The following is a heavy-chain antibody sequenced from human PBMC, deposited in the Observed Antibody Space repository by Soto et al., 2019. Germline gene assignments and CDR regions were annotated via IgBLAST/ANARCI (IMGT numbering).Heavy chain of an antibody. Sequence: QVQLVESGGGVVQPGRSLRLSCAASGFTFSSYGMHWVRQAPGKGLECVAVISYDGSNKYYADSVKGRFTISRDNSKNSLYLQMNSLRAEDTAVYYCALGYDFWSGFAFDIWGQGTMVTVSS. CDR3: ALGYDFWSGFAFDI. CDR2: ISYDGSNK. V-gene: IGHV3-30*03. D-gene: IGHD3-3*01. J-gene: IGHJ3*02. CDR1: GFTFSSYG.